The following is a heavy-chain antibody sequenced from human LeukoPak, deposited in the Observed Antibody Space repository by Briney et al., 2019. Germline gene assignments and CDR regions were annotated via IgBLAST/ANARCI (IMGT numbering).Heavy chain of an antibody. V-gene: IGHV1-69*13. D-gene: IGHD2-21*01. J-gene: IGHJ4*02. CDR1: GYTFTSYD. Sequence: SVKVSCKASGYTFTSYDINWVRQAPGQGLEWMGGSVPLFKTAHYAPKFQGRVTITADESTSTAYLELSSLRSEDTAVYYCARDNVDVIALDYWGQGTLV. CDR2: SVPLFKTA. CDR3: ARDNVDVIALDY.